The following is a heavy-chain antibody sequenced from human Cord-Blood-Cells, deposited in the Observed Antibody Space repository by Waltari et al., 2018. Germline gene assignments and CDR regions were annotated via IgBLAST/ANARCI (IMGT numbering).Heavy chain of an antibody. CDR1: GFTFGRYS. J-gene: IGHJ4*02. V-gene: IGHV3-21*01. CDR2: ISSSSSYI. Sequence: EVQLVESGGGLVKPGGSLRLSCAAPGFTFGRYSMNWVRQAPGKGLEWVSSISSSSSYIYYADSVKGRFTISRDNAKNSLYLQMNSLRAEDTAVYYCAREGSGGSFLIDYWGQGTLVTVSS. D-gene: IGHD2-15*01. CDR3: AREGSGGSFLIDY.